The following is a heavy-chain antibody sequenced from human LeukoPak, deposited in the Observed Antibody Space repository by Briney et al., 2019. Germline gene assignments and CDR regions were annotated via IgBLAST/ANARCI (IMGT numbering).Heavy chain of an antibody. V-gene: IGHV4-59*12. CDR3: ARDVVAAAGIWDY. J-gene: IGHJ4*02. CDR2: IYYSGST. CDR1: GGSISSYY. D-gene: IGHD6-13*01. Sequence: SETLSLTCTVSGGSISSYYWSWIRQPPGKGLEWIGYIYYSGSTNYNPSLKSRVTISVDTSKNQFSLKLSSVTAADTAVYYCARDVVAAAGIWDYWGQGTLVTVSS.